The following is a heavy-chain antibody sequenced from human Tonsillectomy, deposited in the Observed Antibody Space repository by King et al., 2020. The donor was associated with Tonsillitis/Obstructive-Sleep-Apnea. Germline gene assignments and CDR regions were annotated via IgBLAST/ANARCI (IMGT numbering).Heavy chain of an antibody. J-gene: IGHJ6*02. CDR2: ISHEGSNK. CDR1: GFTFSSYA. D-gene: IGHD6-19*01. V-gene: IGHV3-30*04. CDR3: ARDMVYSSGWLFYLYGMDG. Sequence: VQLVESGGGVVQPGRSLRLSCAASGFTFSSYAMHWVRQAPGKGLEWVAVISHEGSNKYYADSVKGRFTISRANSKNTLYLQMNSLRAEDTAVYYCARDMVYSSGWLFYLYGMDGWGQGTTVTVSS.